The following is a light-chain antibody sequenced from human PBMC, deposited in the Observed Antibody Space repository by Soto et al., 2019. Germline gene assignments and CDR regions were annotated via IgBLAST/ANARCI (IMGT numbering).Light chain of an antibody. CDR2: EVV. CDR1: KSDIGVYDF. V-gene: IGLV2-8*01. Sequence: QSALTQPPSASGSPGQTVTISCTGTKSDIGVYDFVSWYQQHPGKAPRLTIYEVVQRPSGVPDRFSGSKSGNTASLTVSGLQAADEADYFCKSYAGSNTYVFGSGTKLTVL. CDR3: KSYAGSNTYV. J-gene: IGLJ1*01.